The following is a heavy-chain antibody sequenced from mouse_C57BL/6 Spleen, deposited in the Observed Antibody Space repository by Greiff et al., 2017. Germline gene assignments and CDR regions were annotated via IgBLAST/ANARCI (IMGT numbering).Heavy chain of an antibody. J-gene: IGHJ3*01. D-gene: IGHD2-4*01. CDR2: IYPGSGNT. Sequence: QVQLQQSGPELVKPGASVKISCKASGYSFTSYYIHWVKQRPGQGLEWIGWIYPGSGNTKYNEKFKGKATLTADTSSSTAYMQLSSLTSEDSAVYYCARSLYDYDEAYWGQGTLVTVSA. V-gene: IGHV1-66*01. CDR3: ARSLYDYDEAY. CDR1: GYSFTSYY.